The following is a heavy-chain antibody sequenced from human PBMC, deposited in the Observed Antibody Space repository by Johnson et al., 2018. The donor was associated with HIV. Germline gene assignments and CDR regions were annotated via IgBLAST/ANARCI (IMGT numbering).Heavy chain of an antibody. CDR1: GFTFGDYG. Sequence: VQVVESGGGVDRPGGSLRLSCAASGFTFGDYGMSWVRQAPGKGLEWVAVINWNGGSTGYADSVKGRFTISRDNAKNSLFLQMNSLRAEDTALYYCAEARDIVQVVHAFNIRGQVTMVTVSS. CDR2: INWNGGST. V-gene: IGHV3-20*04. CDR3: AEARDIVQVVHAFNI. D-gene: IGHD2-8*02. J-gene: IGHJ3*02.